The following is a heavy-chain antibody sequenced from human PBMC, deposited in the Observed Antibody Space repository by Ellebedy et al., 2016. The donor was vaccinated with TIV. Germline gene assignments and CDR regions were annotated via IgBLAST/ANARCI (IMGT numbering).Heavy chain of an antibody. J-gene: IGHJ4*02. CDR2: ISYDGSNK. Sequence: GESLKISCAASGFTFNSYGIHWVRQAPGKGLEWVAVISYDGSNKYYADSVKGRFTISRDNSKNKLYLQMNSLRAEDTAVYYCAIWTDLGPDYWGQGNLVTVSS. CDR1: GFTFNSYG. CDR3: AIWTDLGPDY. V-gene: IGHV3-30*03. D-gene: IGHD1-1*01.